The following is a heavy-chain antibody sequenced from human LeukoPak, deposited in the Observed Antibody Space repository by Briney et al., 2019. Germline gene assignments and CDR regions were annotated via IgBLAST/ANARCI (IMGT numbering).Heavy chain of an antibody. Sequence: SETLSLTCTVSGGSISSYYWSWIRQPPGKGLEWIGYIYYSGSTNYNPSLKSRVTISVDTSKNQFSLKLSSVTAADTAVYYCAREDYYDSSGYLGNWFDPWGQGTLVTVSS. CDR3: AREDYYDSSGYLGNWFDP. D-gene: IGHD3-22*01. J-gene: IGHJ5*02. V-gene: IGHV4-59*01. CDR1: GGSISSYY. CDR2: IYYSGST.